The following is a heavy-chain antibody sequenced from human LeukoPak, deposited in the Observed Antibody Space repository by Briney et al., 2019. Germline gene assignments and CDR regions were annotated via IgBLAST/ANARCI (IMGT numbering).Heavy chain of an antibody. Sequence: SVKVSCKASGGTFSSYAISWVRQAPGQGLEWMGGIIPIFGTANFAQKFQGRVTITTDESTSTAYMELSSLRSEDTAVYYCARALYYYGSGSYSDYWGQGTLVTVSS. D-gene: IGHD3-10*01. CDR1: GGTFSSYA. J-gene: IGHJ4*02. CDR2: IIPIFGTA. V-gene: IGHV1-69*05. CDR3: ARALYYYGSGSYSDY.